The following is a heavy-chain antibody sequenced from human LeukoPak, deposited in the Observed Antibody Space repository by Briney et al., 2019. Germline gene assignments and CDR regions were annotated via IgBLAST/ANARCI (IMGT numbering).Heavy chain of an antibody. CDR1: GGSINSYY. CDR3: ARAVGSMIWKAWLAP. V-gene: IGHV4-59*01. D-gene: IGHD3/OR15-3a*01. Sequence: SETLSLTCTVSGGSINSYYWSWIRQPPGKGLEWIGYIHYRGTTDYNPSLKSRVSFSVDTSKNQFSLKLNSVTAADTAVYYCARAVGSMIWKAWLAPWGQGTLVTVSS. CDR2: IHYRGTT. J-gene: IGHJ5*02.